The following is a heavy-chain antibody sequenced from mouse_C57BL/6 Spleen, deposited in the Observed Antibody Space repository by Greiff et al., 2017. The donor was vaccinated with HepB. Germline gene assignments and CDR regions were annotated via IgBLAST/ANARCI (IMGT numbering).Heavy chain of an antibody. D-gene: IGHD3-2*02. V-gene: IGHV1-82*01. J-gene: IGHJ3*01. CDR3: ARQLRFTWFAY. Sequence: VQLVESGPELVKPGASVKISCKASGYAFSSSWMNWVKQRPGKGLEWIGRIYPGDGDTNYNGKFKGKATLTADKSSSTAYMQLSSLTSEDSAVYFCARQLRFTWFAYWGQGTLVTVSA. CDR2: IYPGDGDT. CDR1: GYAFSSSW.